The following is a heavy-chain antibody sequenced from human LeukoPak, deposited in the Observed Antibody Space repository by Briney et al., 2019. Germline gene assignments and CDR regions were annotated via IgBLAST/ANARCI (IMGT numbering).Heavy chain of an antibody. Sequence: PGGYLRLSCAASGFTFSSYGMHWVRQAPGKGLEWVAFIRYDGSNKNYADSVKGRFTISRDNTKNSLYLQMNSLRAEDTAVYYCAKFGVAAAGNYFDYWGQGTLVTVSS. CDR1: GFTFSSYG. CDR3: AKFGVAAAGNYFDY. V-gene: IGHV3-30*02. J-gene: IGHJ4*02. CDR2: IRYDGSNK. D-gene: IGHD6-13*01.